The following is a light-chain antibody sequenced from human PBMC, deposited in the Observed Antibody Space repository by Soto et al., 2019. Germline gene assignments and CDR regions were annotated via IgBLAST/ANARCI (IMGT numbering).Light chain of an antibody. Sequence: DIQMTQSPSSLSASVGDRVTITCRASPDINNFLAWYQHKPGKVPKLLIYAASTLQSGVPSRFSGSGSGTDFTLTISSLQPEDVANYYCQRYNNAPWTFGQGTKVEIK. CDR1: PDINNF. CDR2: AAS. CDR3: QRYNNAPWT. V-gene: IGKV1-27*01. J-gene: IGKJ1*01.